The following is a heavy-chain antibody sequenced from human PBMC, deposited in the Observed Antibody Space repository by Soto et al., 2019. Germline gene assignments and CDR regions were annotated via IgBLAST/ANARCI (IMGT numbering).Heavy chain of an antibody. J-gene: IGHJ6*02. CDR3: ASQRLDYYGMDV. CDR2: ISYDGSNK. Sequence: QVQLVESGGGVVQPGRSLRLSCAASGFTFSSYGMHWVRQAPGKGLEWVAVISYDGSNKYYADSVKGRFTISRDNSKNTLYLQMNSLRAEDTAVYYCASQRLDYYGMDVWGQGTTVTVSS. V-gene: IGHV3-30*03. CDR1: GFTFSSYG. D-gene: IGHD3-9*01.